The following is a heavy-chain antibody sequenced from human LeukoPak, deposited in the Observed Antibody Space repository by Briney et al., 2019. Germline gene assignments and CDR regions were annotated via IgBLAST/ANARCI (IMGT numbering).Heavy chain of an antibody. J-gene: IGHJ6*03. CDR2: IYSSENT. Sequence: PSETLSLTCTVSGGSISSYYWTWIRQPAGKGLEWIGRIYSSENTRYNPSLKSRVTMSVDTSKNQFSLKLSSVTAADAAVYYCARGVVPAGHHDYHYMDFWGKGTTVTVSS. V-gene: IGHV4-4*07. CDR1: GGSISSYY. D-gene: IGHD2-2*01. CDR3: ARGVVPAGHHDYHYMDF.